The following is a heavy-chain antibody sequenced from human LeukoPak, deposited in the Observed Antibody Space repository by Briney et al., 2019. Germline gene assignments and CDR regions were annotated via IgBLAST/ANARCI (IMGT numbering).Heavy chain of an antibody. CDR2: IYYSGST. Sequence: PSETLSLTCTVSGGSISSYYWSWIRQPPGKGLEWIGYIYYSGSTNYNPSLKSRVTISVDTSKNQFSLKLSSVTAADTAVYYCARISPMITFGGVIDWGQGTLVTVSS. J-gene: IGHJ4*02. CDR3: ARISPMITFGGVID. D-gene: IGHD3-16*02. V-gene: IGHV4-59*12. CDR1: GGSISSYY.